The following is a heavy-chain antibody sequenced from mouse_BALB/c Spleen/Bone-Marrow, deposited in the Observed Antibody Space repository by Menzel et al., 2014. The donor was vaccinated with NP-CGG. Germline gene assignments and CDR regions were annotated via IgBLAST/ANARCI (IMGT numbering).Heavy chain of an antibody. D-gene: IGHD2-14*01. CDR3: ARKGFRYGSFDY. CDR1: GFSLISYG. J-gene: IGHJ2*01. Sequence: VMLVESGPGLVAPSQSLSISCTVSGFSLISYGVHWVRQPPGKGLEWLGVIWAGGSTNYNSALMSRLSISKGNSKDQVFLKKNRLQTYDTAIYYCARKGFRYGSFDYWGQGTTLTVSS. CDR2: IWAGGST. V-gene: IGHV2-9*02.